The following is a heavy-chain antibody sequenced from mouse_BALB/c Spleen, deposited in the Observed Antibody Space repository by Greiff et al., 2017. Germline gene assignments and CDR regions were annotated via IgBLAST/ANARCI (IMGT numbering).Heavy chain of an antibody. CDR3: ARERVYVGY. Sequence: QVQLKQPGAELVKPGASVKLSCKASGYTFTSYWMHWVKQRPGQGLEWIGEINPSNGRTNYNEKFKSKATLTVDKSSSTAYMQLSSLTSEDSAVYYCARERVYVGYWGQGTSVTVSS. CDR2: INPSNGRT. D-gene: IGHD1-1*01. CDR1: GYTFTSYW. V-gene: IGHV1S81*02. J-gene: IGHJ4*01.